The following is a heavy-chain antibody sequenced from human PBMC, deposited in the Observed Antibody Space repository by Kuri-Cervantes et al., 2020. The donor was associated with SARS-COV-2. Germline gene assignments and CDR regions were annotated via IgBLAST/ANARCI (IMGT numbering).Heavy chain of an antibody. V-gene: IGHV3-23*01. CDR1: GFTFSDYY. D-gene: IGHD1-26*01. CDR2: ISGGGGST. CDR3: AKVVSYRYYYYMDV. J-gene: IGHJ6*03. Sequence: GGSLRLSCAASGFTFSDYYVSWIRQAPGKGLEWVSTISGGGGSTYYADSVEGRFTISRDSSKNTLYLQMNSLRAEDTAVYYCAKVVSYRYYYYMDVWGKGTTVTVSS.